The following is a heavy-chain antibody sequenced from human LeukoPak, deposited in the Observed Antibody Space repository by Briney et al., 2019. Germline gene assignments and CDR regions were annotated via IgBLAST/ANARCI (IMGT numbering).Heavy chain of an antibody. Sequence: GASVKVSCKASGYTFTSYDINWVRQATGQGLEWMGWMNPNSGNTGYAQKFQGRVTMTRNTSISTAYMELSSLRSEDTAVYYCAREDGTIHYYYYGMDVWGQGTTVTVSS. J-gene: IGHJ6*02. CDR1: GYTFTSYD. CDR2: MNPNSGNT. V-gene: IGHV1-8*01. CDR3: AREDGTIHYYYYGMDV. D-gene: IGHD1-7*01.